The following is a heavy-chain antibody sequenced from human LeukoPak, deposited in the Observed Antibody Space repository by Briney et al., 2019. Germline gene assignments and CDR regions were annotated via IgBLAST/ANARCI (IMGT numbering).Heavy chain of an antibody. CDR3: VKSAGKDGYRDVFDI. CDR2: ISGSGGST. CDR1: GFTFSSYA. Sequence: GGSLRLSCAASGFTFSSYAMSWVRQAPGKGLEWVSAISGSGGSTYYADSVRGLFTISRDIFRNTLYLQMNSLRAEDTAVYHCVKSAGKDGYRDVFDIWGQGTVVTVSS. D-gene: IGHD5-24*01. J-gene: IGHJ3*02. V-gene: IGHV3-23*01.